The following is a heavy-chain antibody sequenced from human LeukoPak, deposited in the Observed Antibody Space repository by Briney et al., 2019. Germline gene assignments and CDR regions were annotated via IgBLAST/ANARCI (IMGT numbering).Heavy chain of an antibody. CDR2: INHSGST. Sequence: PSETLSLTCAVYGGSFSGYYWSWIRQPPGKGLEWIGEINHSGSTNYNPSLKSRVTISVDTSKNQFSLRLSSVTAADTAIYYCARHLRDPTADLYFSGSGSYYWFDPWGQGTLVTVSS. CDR3: ARHLRDPTADLYFSGSGSYYWFDP. J-gene: IGHJ5*02. D-gene: IGHD3-10*01. V-gene: IGHV4-34*01. CDR1: GGSFSGYY.